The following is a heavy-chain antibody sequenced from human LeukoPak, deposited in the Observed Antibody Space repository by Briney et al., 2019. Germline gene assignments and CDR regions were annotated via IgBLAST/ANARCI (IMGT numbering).Heavy chain of an antibody. D-gene: IGHD2-2*01. CDR3: ARLMTSSAGRDY. CDR2: IYYSGST. V-gene: IGHV4-59*01. J-gene: IGHJ4*02. Sequence: PSETLSLTCTVPGGSISSYSWTWIRQPPGKGLEWIGYIYYSGSTNYNPSLKSRVTISVDTSKNQFSLRLSSVTAADTAVYYCARLMTSSAGRDYWGQGTLVTVSS. CDR1: GGSISSYS.